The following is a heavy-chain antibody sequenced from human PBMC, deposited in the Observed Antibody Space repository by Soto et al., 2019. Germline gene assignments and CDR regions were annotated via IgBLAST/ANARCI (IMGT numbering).Heavy chain of an antibody. CDR1: GGSIGGSAYH. Sequence: SETLSLTCTVSGGSIGGSAYHWGWIRQPPGSGLEWIGSSDYSGRVYSRESLVSRVIILVDMSPNRFPLRLDSRTAAGTVVYYCAITPGIEVPGPEYSGQGNLVTFSS. CDR3: AITPGIEVPGPEY. J-gene: IGHJ4*02. V-gene: IGHV4-39*02. CDR2: SDYSGRV. D-gene: IGHD6-19*01.